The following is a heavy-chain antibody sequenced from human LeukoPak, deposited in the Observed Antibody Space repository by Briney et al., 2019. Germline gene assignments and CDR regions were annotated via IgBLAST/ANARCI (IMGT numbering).Heavy chain of an antibody. CDR1: GGSISTYH. V-gene: IGHV4-59*01. CDR3: ARAVISFGGGIAKGFDC. CDR2: VYYSGST. D-gene: IGHD3-16*02. Sequence: SETLSLTCTVSGGSISTYHWSWLRQPPGKGPEWIGYVYYSGSTDYSPPHKSRATISVDTSMNQFSLSLSSVTAADTAIYYCARAVISFGGGIAKGFDCWGQGTLVTVSS. J-gene: IGHJ4*02.